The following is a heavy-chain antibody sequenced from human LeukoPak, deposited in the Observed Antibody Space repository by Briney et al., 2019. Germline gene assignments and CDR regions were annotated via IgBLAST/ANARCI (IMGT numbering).Heavy chain of an antibody. CDR1: SHIFTNHG. V-gene: IGHV1-18*01. J-gene: IGHJ1*01. CDR2: ISVYNGNT. Sequence: GASVKVACKVSSHIFTNHGIGWVRQAPGQGLEWMGWISVYNGNTDYAQKRKGRVTVTTDTSTSTAYMQLRSLRSDDTAVYYCARGESGIKHWGQGILVTVS. CDR3: ARGESGIKH.